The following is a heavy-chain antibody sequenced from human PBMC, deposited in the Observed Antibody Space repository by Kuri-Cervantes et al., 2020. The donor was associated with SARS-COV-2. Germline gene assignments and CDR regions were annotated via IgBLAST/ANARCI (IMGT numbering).Heavy chain of an antibody. D-gene: IGHD1-26*01. CDR1: GFTFDDYA. CDR2: ISGSGGST. J-gene: IGHJ5*02. CDR3: AKDWGWELLRGVGWFDP. V-gene: IGHV3-23*01. Sequence: GGSLRLSCAASGFTFDDYAMHWVRQAPGKGLEWVSAISGSGGSTYYADSVKGRFTISRDNSKNTLYLQMNSLRAEGTAVYYCAKDWGWELLRGVGWFDPWGQGTLVTVSS.